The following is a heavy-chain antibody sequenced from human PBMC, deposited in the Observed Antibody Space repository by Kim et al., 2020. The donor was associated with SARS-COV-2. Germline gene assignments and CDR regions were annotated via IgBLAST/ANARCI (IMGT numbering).Heavy chain of an antibody. V-gene: IGHV3-23*01. CDR3: AKHQSFMITYGQGIGALDS. CDR2: ITGSGGLT. Sequence: GGSLRLSCAASGFIFSSHGMSWVRQAPGKGLEWVSSITGSGGLTYDAESVKGRFTISRDNSKNTLYLQMNSLRGEDTAVYYCAKHQSFMITYGQGIGALDSWGQGTLVTVSS. CDR1: GFIFSSHG. D-gene: IGHD3-16*01. J-gene: IGHJ4*02.